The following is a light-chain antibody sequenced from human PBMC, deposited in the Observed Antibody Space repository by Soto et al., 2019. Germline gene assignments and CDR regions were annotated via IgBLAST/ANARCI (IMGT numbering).Light chain of an antibody. CDR1: QSPNNW. V-gene: IGKV1-5*01. CDR3: QQYYRYPVT. Sequence: DSPLTQYPSTLSASVGERVTITRRASQSPNNWMAWYQQKSGKAPKLLIYDVSTLASGVPSRFSGSVSGTECALTISSLQPDDSATYYCQQYYRYPVTFGQGTKVEVK. J-gene: IGKJ2*01. CDR2: DVS.